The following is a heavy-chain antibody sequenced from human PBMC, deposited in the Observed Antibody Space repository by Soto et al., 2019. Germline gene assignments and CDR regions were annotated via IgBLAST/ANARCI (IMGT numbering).Heavy chain of an antibody. D-gene: IGHD3-9*01. CDR2: IYYSGST. Sequence: SETLSLTCTVSGGSISSSSYYWGWIRQPPGKGLEWIGSIYYSGSTYYNPSLKSRVTISVDTSKNQFSLKLSSVTAADTAVYYCARSPPIDILTGYFNDTTLYYYCYGMDVWSQGTTVTVSS. J-gene: IGHJ6*02. CDR3: ARSPPIDILTGYFNDTTLYYYCYGMDV. V-gene: IGHV4-39*07. CDR1: GGSISSSSYY.